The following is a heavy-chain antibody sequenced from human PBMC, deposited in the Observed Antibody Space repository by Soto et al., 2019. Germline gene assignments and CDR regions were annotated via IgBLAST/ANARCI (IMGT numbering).Heavy chain of an antibody. CDR2: IYKSATT. J-gene: IGHJ5*01. D-gene: IGHD2-15*01. V-gene: IGHV4-30-4*01. CDR3: ARGRYCLTGRCFPNWFDS. CDR1: GDSISTVDYF. Sequence: QVQLLESGPGLVKPSQTLSLTCSVSGDSISTVDYFWAWVRQPPGQALEYIGYIYKSATTYYNPSFASRVAISLDTSKSQFSLNATSLTAADTAVYFCARGRYCLTGRCFPNWFDSWGQGTLVTVSS.